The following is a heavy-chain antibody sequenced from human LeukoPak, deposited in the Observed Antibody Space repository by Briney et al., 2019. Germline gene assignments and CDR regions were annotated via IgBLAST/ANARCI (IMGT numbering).Heavy chain of an antibody. Sequence: PGGSLRLSCAASEFTFNNYWMHWVRQAPGKGLVWVSRINSDGSHTDYADSVKGRFTISRDNAKNTLYLQMNSLRAEDTAVYYCAKEDYYDSSGYYYVRAYFQHWGQGTLVTVSS. V-gene: IGHV3-74*01. CDR2: INSDGSHT. J-gene: IGHJ1*01. D-gene: IGHD3-22*01. CDR3: AKEDYYDSSGYYYVRAYFQH. CDR1: EFTFNNYW.